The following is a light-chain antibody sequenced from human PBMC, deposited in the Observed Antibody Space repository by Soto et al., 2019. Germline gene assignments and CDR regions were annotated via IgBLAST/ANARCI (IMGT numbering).Light chain of an antibody. J-gene: IGKJ2*01. Sequence: DIQMTQSPSSLSASVGDRVTITCRARQSISSSLTWYQQKPGKAPKLMIYAASSLQSGVPSRFSGSGSGTDFTLTISSLHHEDLATYYCQPSYSTPYTFGKGTTVEMK. V-gene: IGKV1-39*01. CDR3: QPSYSTPYT. CDR1: QSISSS. CDR2: AAS.